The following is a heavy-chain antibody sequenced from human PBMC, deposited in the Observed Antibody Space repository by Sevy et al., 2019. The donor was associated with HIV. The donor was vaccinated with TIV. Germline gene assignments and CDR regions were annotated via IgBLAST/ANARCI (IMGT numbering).Heavy chain of an antibody. CDR1: GFTFSDYY. Sequence: GGSLRLSCAASGFTFSDYYMSWIRQAPGKGLEWVSYISSSGSTIYYADSVKGRFTISRDNAKNSLYLQMNSLRAEDTAVNYCARDVAYYGSGSYYQYYYGMDVWGQGTTVTVSS. V-gene: IGHV3-11*01. D-gene: IGHD3-10*01. CDR3: ARDVAYYGSGSYYQYYYGMDV. CDR2: ISSSGSTI. J-gene: IGHJ6*02.